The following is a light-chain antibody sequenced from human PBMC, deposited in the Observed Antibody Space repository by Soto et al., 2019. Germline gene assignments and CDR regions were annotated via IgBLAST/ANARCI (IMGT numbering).Light chain of an antibody. V-gene: IGKV1-39*01. CDR2: AAS. CDR1: QGITNY. Sequence: DIQMTQSPSSLSASVGDRVTITCQASQGITNYLNWYHQKPEKAPKLLIYAASSLQSGVPSRFSGSGSGTDFTLTISSLQPEDFATYYCQQSYSTPRTFGQGTKVDI. J-gene: IGKJ1*01. CDR3: QQSYSTPRT.